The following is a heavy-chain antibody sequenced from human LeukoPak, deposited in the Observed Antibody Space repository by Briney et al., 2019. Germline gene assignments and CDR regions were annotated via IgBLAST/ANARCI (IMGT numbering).Heavy chain of an antibody. CDR3: AHIMITYGGVTAQDAFDV. V-gene: IGHV2-5*02. D-gene: IGHD3-16*01. Sequence: SGPTLVRPTQTLTVTCTFSGFSLTTPTVGVAWIRQPPGKALEWLAVVRWDDDRRYSPSLRSRLIITKDTSKNQVVLTMTNMDPVDTGTYYCAHIMITYGGVTAQDAFDVWGQGAMVTV. CDR1: GFSLTTPTVG. CDR2: VRWDDDR. J-gene: IGHJ3*01.